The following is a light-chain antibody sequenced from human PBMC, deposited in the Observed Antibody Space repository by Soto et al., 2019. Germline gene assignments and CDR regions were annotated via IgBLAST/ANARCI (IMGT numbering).Light chain of an antibody. CDR1: RSISRY. CDR3: QQSYSTPWT. J-gene: IGKJ1*01. Sequence: DIQMTQSPSSLSASTGDRVTITCRSSRSISRYVTWYQQKPGKAPKLLIYSASGLESGVPSRFSGSGSGTDFTLTISSLQPEDFATYYCQQSYSTPWTFGQGTKVEMK. V-gene: IGKV1-39*01. CDR2: SAS.